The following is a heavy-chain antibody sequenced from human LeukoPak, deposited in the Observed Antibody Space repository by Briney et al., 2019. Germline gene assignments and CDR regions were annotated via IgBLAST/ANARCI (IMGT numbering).Heavy chain of an antibody. J-gene: IGHJ5*02. V-gene: IGHV4-59*01. Sequence: SETLSLTCTVSGGSISSSYWSWFRQPPGKGLEWIGYIYYSGSTNYNPSLKSRVTISVDTSKNLFSLKLSSVTAADTAVYYCAREIIVTGTRDWFDPWGQGTLVTVSS. CDR1: GGSISSSY. CDR2: IYYSGST. D-gene: IGHD6-19*01. CDR3: AREIIVTGTRDWFDP.